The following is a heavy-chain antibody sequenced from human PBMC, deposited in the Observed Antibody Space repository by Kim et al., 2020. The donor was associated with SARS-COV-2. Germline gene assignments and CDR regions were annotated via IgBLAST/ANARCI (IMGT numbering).Heavy chain of an antibody. CDR3: TRIPGTTLAF. Sequence: GGSLRLSCAASGFTFSDSPIHWVRQASGKGLEWVGRIRSKVYSYSTSYAASVKGRITISRDDSASTPYLQMNSLKTEDTAVCYCTRIPGTTLAFWG. CDR1: GFTFSDSP. CDR2: IRSKVYSYST. J-gene: IGHJ2*01. V-gene: IGHV3-73*01. D-gene: IGHD1-1*01.